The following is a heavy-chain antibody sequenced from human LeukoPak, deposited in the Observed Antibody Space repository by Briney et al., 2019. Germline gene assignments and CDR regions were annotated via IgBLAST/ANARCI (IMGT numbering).Heavy chain of an antibody. Sequence: SGTLSLTCTVSGGSISSYYWSWIRQPPGKGLEWIGYIYYSGSTNYNPSLKSRVTISVDTSKNQFSLKLSSVTAADTAVYYCAGHPFPWGFDIWGQGTMVTVSS. CDR3: AGHPFPWGFDI. CDR2: IYYSGST. D-gene: IGHD3-16*01. CDR1: GGSISSYY. V-gene: IGHV4-59*01. J-gene: IGHJ3*02.